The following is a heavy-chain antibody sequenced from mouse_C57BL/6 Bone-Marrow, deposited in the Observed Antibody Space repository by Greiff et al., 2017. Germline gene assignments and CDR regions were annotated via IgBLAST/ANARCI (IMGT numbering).Heavy chain of an antibody. CDR2: IYPGDGDT. CDR1: GYAFSGYW. V-gene: IGHV1-80*01. CDR3: ARGAY. Sequence: VQLQQSGAELVKPGASVKISCKASGYAFSGYWMNWVKQRPGKSLEWIGQIYPGDGDTNYKGKFKGKATLTADKSSSTAYMQLSSLTYDDSAVYFCARGAYGGQGTLVTVSA. J-gene: IGHJ3*01.